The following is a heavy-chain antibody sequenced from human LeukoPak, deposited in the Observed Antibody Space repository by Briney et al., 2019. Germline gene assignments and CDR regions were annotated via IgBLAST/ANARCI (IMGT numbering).Heavy chain of an antibody. D-gene: IGHD3-9*01. CDR3: ASPGSSYDVLTGPGYFDY. Sequence: ASVKVSCKTSGYSFTGYYMHWVRQAPGQGLEWMGWINPNSGDTNYAQNFQGRVTMTRDTSISTAYMELSSLRSDDTAVYYCASPGSSYDVLTGPGYFDYWGQGTLVTVSS. CDR2: INPNSGDT. J-gene: IGHJ4*02. CDR1: GYSFTGYY. V-gene: IGHV1-2*02.